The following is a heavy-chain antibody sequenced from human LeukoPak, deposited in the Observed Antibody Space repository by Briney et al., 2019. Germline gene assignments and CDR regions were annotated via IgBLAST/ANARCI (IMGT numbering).Heavy chain of an antibody. CDR3: ARAIPSSSSGDY. D-gene: IGHD6-6*01. J-gene: IGHJ4*02. CDR1: GFTFTNYA. V-gene: IGHV3-21*01. CDR2: ISSSSSYI. Sequence: GGSLRLSCAASGFTFTNYAMSWVRQTPGKGLEWVSSISSSSSYIYYADSVKGRFTISRDNAKNSLYLQMNSLRAEDTAVYYCARAIPSSSSGDYWGQGTLVTVSS.